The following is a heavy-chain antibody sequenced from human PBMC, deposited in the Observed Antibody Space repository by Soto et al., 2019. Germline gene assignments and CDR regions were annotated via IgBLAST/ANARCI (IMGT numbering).Heavy chain of an antibody. D-gene: IGHD2-2*01. CDR1: GFTFTSYP. CDR2: IWYDGSNK. CDR3: AREGSISPSGYYYYYYMDV. V-gene: IGHV3-33*08. Sequence: GGSLRLSCAASGFTFTSYPIHWVRQAPGQGLEWVAVIWYDGSNKNYGDSVKGRFTISRDNSKNTLDLQMNSLRAEDTAVYYCAREGSISPSGYYYYYYMDVWGKGTTVTVSS. J-gene: IGHJ6*03.